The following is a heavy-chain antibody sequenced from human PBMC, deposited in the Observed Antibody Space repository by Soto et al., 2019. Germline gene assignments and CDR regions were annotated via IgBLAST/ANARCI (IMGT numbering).Heavy chain of an antibody. V-gene: IGHV4-34*01. Sequence: PSGCLSLTCALYGGSFSGDYWSWIRQPPGKGLEWIGEINHSGSTNYNPSLKSRVTISVDTSKNQFSLKLSSVTAADTAVYYCARGLSANYDFWSGYYKRYYFDYWGQGTLVTVSS. J-gene: IGHJ4*02. CDR3: ARGLSANYDFWSGYYKRYYFDY. D-gene: IGHD3-3*01. CDR1: GGSFSGDY. CDR2: INHSGST.